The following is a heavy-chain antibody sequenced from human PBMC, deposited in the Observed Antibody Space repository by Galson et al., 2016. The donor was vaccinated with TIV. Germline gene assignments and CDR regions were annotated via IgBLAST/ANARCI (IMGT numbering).Heavy chain of an antibody. CDR1: GFTFNTYS. Sequence: SLRLSCAASGFTFNTYSMNWVRQAPGKGLEWISYISRGSSAIFYTDSVKGRFTISRDNAKNSLYLQMNSLRSEDTAVYYCAGEISRSYRDDAFDVWGQGTMVTVSS. CDR2: ISRGSSAI. V-gene: IGHV3-48*01. CDR3: AGEISRSYRDDAFDV. J-gene: IGHJ3*01. D-gene: IGHD6-13*01.